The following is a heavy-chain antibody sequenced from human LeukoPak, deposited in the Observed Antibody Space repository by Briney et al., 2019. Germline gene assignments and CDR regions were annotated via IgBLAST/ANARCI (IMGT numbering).Heavy chain of an antibody. CDR2: FDPEDGET. CDR1: GYTLTELS. CDR3: ATTPPTLGYYYGMDV. J-gene: IGHJ6*02. Sequence: GASVKVSCKVSGYTLTELSMHWVRQAPGKGLEWMGGFDPEDGETIYAQKFQGRVTMTEDTSTDTAYMGLSSLRSEDTAVYYCATTPPTLGYYYGMDVWGQGTTVTVSS. V-gene: IGHV1-24*01.